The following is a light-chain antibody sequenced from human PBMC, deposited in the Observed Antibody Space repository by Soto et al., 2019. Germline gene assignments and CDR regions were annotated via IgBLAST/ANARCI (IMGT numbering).Light chain of an antibody. J-gene: IGKJ5*01. CDR1: QSIRSSF. CDR2: GAS. V-gene: IGKV3-20*01. CDR3: QQSYSTLT. Sequence: EIVLTQSPGTLSLSPGERATLSCRASQSIRSSFFAWYQQKPGQAPRLLIYGASSRATGIPDRFSGSGSGTDFTLTISRLEPEDFATYYCQQSYSTLTFGQGTRLEIK.